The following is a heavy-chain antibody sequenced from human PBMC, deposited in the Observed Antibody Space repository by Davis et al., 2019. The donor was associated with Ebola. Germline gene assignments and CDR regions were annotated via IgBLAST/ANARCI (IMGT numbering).Heavy chain of an antibody. CDR3: AKVKRFLEWLPSDY. V-gene: IGHV3-23*01. CDR1: GFTFSSYA. CDR2: ISGSGGST. J-gene: IGHJ4*02. D-gene: IGHD3-3*01. Sequence: GESLKISCVVSGFTFSSYAMSWVRQAPGKGLEWVSAISGSGGSTYYADSVKGRFTISRDNSKNTLYLQMNSLRAEDTAVYYCAKVKRFLEWLPSDYWGQGTLVIVSS.